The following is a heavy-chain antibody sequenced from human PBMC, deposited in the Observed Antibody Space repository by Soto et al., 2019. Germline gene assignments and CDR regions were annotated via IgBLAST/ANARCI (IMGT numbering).Heavy chain of an antibody. J-gene: IGHJ4*02. CDR2: IYHSGST. Sequence: SETLSLTCTVSGGSISSSSYYWGWIRHPPGKGLEWIGYIYHSGSTYYNPSLKSRVTISVDRSKNQFSLKLSSVTAADTAVYYCARGMTTVTTLDYWGQGTLVTVS. CDR1: GGSISSSSYY. CDR3: ARGMTTVTTLDY. V-gene: IGHV4-39*07. D-gene: IGHD4-4*01.